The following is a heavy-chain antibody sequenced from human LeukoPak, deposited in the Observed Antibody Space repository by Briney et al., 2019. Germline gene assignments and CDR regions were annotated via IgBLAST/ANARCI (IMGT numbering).Heavy chain of an antibody. V-gene: IGHV3-30-3*01. CDR2: ISYDGSNK. CDR3: ARGATTVTTLADY. Sequence: GGSLRLSCAASGFTFSSYAMHWVRQAPGKGLEWVAVISYDGSNKYYADSVKGRFTISRDNSKNTLYLQMNSLRAEDTAVYYCARGATTVTTLADYWGQGTLVTVSS. CDR1: GFTFSSYA. J-gene: IGHJ4*02. D-gene: IGHD4-17*01.